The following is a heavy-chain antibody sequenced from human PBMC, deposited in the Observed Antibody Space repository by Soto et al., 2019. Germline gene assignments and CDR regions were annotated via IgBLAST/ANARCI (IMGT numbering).Heavy chain of an antibody. J-gene: IGHJ4*02. D-gene: IGHD1-7*01. CDR3: ATELELSRTLDH. CDR1: GYTLTELS. V-gene: IGHV1-24*01. CDR2: FDPEDGET. Sequence: ASVKVSCKVSGYTLTELSMHWVRQAPGKGLEWMGGFDPEDGETIYAQKFQGRVTMTEDTSTDTAYMELSSLRSEDTAVYYCATELELSRTLDHWGQGTLVTVSS.